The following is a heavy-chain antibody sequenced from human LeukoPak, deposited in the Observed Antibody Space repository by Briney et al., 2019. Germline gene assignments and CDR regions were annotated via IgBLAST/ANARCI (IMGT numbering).Heavy chain of an antibody. V-gene: IGHV3-21*01. CDR3: ARDMRPEVPASSGYYYGMDV. CDR2: ISSSSSYI. J-gene: IGHJ6*01. Sequence: GGSLRLSCAASGFTFSSHNMNWVRQAPGKGLEWVSSISSSSSYINHADSVKGRFTISRDNAKNSLYLQMNSLRVEDTAVYYCARDMRPEVPASSGYYYGMDVWVKGPRSPSPQ. D-gene: IGHD1-14*01. CDR1: GFTFSSHN.